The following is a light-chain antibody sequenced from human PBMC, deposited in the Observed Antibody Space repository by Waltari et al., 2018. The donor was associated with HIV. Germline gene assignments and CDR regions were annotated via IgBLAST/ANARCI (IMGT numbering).Light chain of an antibody. Sequence: QLVVTQTPSASASLGASVKLTCTLSSGHSDYAIAWLPQQPQKAPRYVMKVHSSGSHNRGDGLPDRFSGSSSGAERYLTISSLQSEDESDYFCQTWGTGVRVFGGGTKLTVL. CDR3: QTWGTGVRV. J-gene: IGLJ3*02. V-gene: IGLV4-69*01. CDR1: SGHSDYA. CDR2: VHSSGSH.